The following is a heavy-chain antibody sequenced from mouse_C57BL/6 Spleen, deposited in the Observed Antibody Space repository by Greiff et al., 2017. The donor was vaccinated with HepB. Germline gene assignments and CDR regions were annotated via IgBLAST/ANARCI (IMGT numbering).Heavy chain of an antibody. J-gene: IGHJ1*03. CDR1: GFTFSDYY. V-gene: IGHV5-16*01. CDR3: ARVRGYFDV. Sequence: EVKLMVSEGGLVQPGSSMKLSCTASGFTFSDYYMAWVRQVPEKGLEWVANINYDGSSTYYLDSLKSRFIISRDNAKNILYLQMSSLKSEDTATYYCARVRGYFDVWGTETTVTVSS. CDR2: INYDGSST.